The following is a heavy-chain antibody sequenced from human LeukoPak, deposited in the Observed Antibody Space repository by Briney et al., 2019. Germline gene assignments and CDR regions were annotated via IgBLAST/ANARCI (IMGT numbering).Heavy chain of an antibody. CDR3: ASTGDSSSSNWFAP. V-gene: IGHV4-34*01. Sequence: SETLSLTCAVYGGSFSTYYWSWIRQPPGKGLEWIGEINHSGSTNYNPSLKSQVTISVDTSQNQFCLKLSSVTAADTAVYYCASTGDSSSSNWFAPWGPGTLVTVSS. J-gene: IGHJ5*02. CDR1: GGSFSTYY. CDR2: INHSGST. D-gene: IGHD6-13*01.